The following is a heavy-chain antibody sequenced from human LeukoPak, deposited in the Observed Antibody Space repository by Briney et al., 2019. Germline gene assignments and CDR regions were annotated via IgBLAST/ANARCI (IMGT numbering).Heavy chain of an antibody. D-gene: IGHD1-1*01. CDR3: VQTTGWPGFDY. CDR2: IYSGVPT. V-gene: IGHV4-4*09. Sequence: SETLSLTCTTSGVSINRFYWSWVRQPPGKGLEWIGNIYSGVPTYFNPSLKSRVTILVDTSKNQFSLNLTSVTAADTAMYYCVQTTGWPGFDYWGQGILVTVSS. CDR1: GVSINRFY. J-gene: IGHJ4*02.